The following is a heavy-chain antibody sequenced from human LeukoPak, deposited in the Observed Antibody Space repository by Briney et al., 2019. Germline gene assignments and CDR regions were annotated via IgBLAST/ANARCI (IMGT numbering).Heavy chain of an antibody. D-gene: IGHD5-18*01. V-gene: IGHV1-69*05. CDR3: ARDSYGIPTPLFFDY. CDR1: GGTFSSYA. J-gene: IGHJ4*02. Sequence: TSVKVSFNASGGTFSSYAISWVRQAPGQGLEWMGGIIPIFGTANYAQKFQGRVTITTHESTSTAYMELSSLRSEDTAVYYCARDSYGIPTPLFFDYWGQGTLVTVSS. CDR2: IIPIFGTA.